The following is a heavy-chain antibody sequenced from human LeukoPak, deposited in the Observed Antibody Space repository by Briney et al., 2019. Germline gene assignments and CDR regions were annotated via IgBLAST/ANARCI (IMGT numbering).Heavy chain of an antibody. V-gene: IGHV3-30*18. D-gene: IGHD2-8*01. CDR1: GFTFSSYG. Sequence: GRSLRLSCAASGFTFSSYGMHWVRQAPGKGLEWVAVISYDGSNKYYADSVKGRFTISRDNSKNTLYLQMNSLRAEDTAVYYCAKGEGSMLFDYWGQGTPVTVSS. CDR3: AKGEGSMLFDY. CDR2: ISYDGSNK. J-gene: IGHJ4*02.